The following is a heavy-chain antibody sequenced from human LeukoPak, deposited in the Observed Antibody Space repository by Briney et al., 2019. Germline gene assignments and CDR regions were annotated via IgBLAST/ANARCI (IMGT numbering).Heavy chain of an antibody. V-gene: IGHV2-5*02. CDR2: IYWDDDK. CDR3: AHIRKSSSPPLIGYYYYGMDV. Sequence: ESGPTLVKPTQTLTLTCTFSGFSLSTSGVGVGWIRQPPGKALEWLALIYWDDDKRYSPSLKCRLTITKDTSKNQVVLTMTNMDPVDTATYYCAHIRKSSSPPLIGYYYYGMDVWGQGTTVTVSS. CDR1: GFSLSTSGVG. J-gene: IGHJ6*02. D-gene: IGHD6-13*01.